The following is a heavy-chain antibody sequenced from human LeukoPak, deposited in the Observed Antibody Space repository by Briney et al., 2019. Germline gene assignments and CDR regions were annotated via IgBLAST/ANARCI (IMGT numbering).Heavy chain of an antibody. D-gene: IGHD2-2*01. V-gene: IGHV4-34*01. Sequence: RSSETLSLTCAVYGGSFSGYYWSWIRQPPGKGLEWIGEINHSGSTNYNPSLKSRVTISVDTSKNQFSLKLSSVTAADTAVYDCASWGYCSSTSCPRSWFDPWGQGTLVTVSS. CDR2: INHSGST. CDR3: ASWGYCSSTSCPRSWFDP. CDR1: GGSFSGYY. J-gene: IGHJ5*02.